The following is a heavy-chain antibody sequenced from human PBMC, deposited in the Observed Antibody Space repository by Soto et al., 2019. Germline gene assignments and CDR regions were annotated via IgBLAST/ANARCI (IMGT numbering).Heavy chain of an antibody. D-gene: IGHD3-3*01. CDR1: GGSISTYDYY. Sequence: QLQLQESGSGLVQLSQTLSLTCTASGGSISTYDYYWSWIRQPPGWGLQWIGSVYHTGKTYFIPSLQSRFTMSLDKSKNQFSLNLTSVTAADPALYCFARERAIFGIAPGGGMDVWGQGTTVTVSS. CDR3: ARERAIFGIAPGGGMDV. J-gene: IGHJ6*02. CDR2: VYHTGKT. V-gene: IGHV4-30-2*01.